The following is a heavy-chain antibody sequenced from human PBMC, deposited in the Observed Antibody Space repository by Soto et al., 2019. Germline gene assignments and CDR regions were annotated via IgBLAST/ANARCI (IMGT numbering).Heavy chain of an antibody. D-gene: IGHD6-6*01. J-gene: IGHJ4*02. CDR1: GGTFSSYA. CDR2: SIPIFGTG. Sequence: ASVKVSCKASGGTFSSYAISWVRQAPGQGLEWMGGSIPIFGTGNYAQKFQGRVTITADESTSTAYMELSSLRSKDTAVYYCARDQGIAARTFDYWGQGTLVTVSS. V-gene: IGHV1-69*13. CDR3: ARDQGIAARTFDY.